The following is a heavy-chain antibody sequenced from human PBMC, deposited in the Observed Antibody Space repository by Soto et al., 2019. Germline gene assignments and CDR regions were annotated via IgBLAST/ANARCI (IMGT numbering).Heavy chain of an antibody. Sequence: GASVKVSCKASGGTFSSYAISWVRQAPGQGLEWMGGIIPIFGTANYAQKFQGRVTITADESTSTAYMELSSLRSEDTAVYYCASGYCSGGSSYSYYYGMDVWGQGTTVTVSS. CDR3: ASGYCSGGSSYSYYYGMDV. CDR2: IIPIFGTA. CDR1: GGTFSSYA. D-gene: IGHD2-15*01. J-gene: IGHJ6*02. V-gene: IGHV1-69*13.